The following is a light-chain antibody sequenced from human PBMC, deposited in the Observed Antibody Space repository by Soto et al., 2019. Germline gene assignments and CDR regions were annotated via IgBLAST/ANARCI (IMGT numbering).Light chain of an antibody. CDR2: EVS. CDR3: CSYAGSSTLV. V-gene: IGLV2-23*02. Sequence: QSALTQPASVSGSPGQSITISCTGTSSDVGSYNLVSWYQQHPGKAPKLMIYEVSKRPSGVSNRFSGSKSGNTASLTISGREAEEEADYYCCSYAGSSTLVFGGGTKLTVL. CDR1: SSDVGSYNL. J-gene: IGLJ2*01.